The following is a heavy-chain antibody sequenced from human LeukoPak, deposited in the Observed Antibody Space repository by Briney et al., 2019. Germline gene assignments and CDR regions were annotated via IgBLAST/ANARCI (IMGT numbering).Heavy chain of an antibody. D-gene: IGHD1-26*01. CDR1: GGSITSYH. V-gene: IGHV4-59*01. J-gene: IGHJ4*02. Sequence: SETLSLTCTVSGGSITSYHYSWIRQPPGKGLEWIGYIYYSGSTNYNPSLKSRVTISVDTSKDQFSLKLSSVTAADTAVYYCARGGSGTYYHYWGQGTLVTVSS. CDR3: ARGGSGTYYHY. CDR2: IYYSGST.